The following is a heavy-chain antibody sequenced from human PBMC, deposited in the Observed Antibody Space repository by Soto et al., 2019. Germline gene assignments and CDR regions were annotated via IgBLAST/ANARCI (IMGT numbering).Heavy chain of an antibody. CDR3: ARIVATILAGPFAFDI. Sequence: QVQLVQSGAEVKKPGSSVKVSCKASGGTFSSYAISWVRQAPGQGLEWMGGIIPIFGTANYAQKFQGRVTMTTDTSTSTAYMELRSLRSDDTAVYYCARIVATILAGPFAFDIWGQGTMVTVSS. J-gene: IGHJ3*02. CDR2: IIPIFGTA. D-gene: IGHD5-12*01. V-gene: IGHV1-69*06. CDR1: GGTFSSYA.